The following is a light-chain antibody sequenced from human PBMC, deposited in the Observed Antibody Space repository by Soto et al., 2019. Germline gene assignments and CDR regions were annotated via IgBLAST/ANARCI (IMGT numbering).Light chain of an antibody. CDR3: QQSYSTIT. CDR1: QSVTNW. V-gene: IGKV1-39*01. Sequence: DIQMSQSPSTLSASVGERVTITCRASQSVTNWLAWYQQKPGKAPKLLIYAASSLQSGVPSRFSGSGSGTDFTLTISSLQPEDFATYYCQQSYSTITFGQGTRLEI. J-gene: IGKJ5*01. CDR2: AAS.